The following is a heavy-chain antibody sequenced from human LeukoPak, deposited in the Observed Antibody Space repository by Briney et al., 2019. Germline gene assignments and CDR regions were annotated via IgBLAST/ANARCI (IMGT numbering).Heavy chain of an antibody. J-gene: IGHJ6*03. CDR3: ARDRYGSGSYSYYYYMDV. V-gene: IGHV3-7*01. D-gene: IGHD3-10*01. Sequence: GGSLRLSCAASEFTFSSYWMSWVRQAPGKGLEWVANIRQDGSEKYYVDSVKGRFTISRDNAKNSLYLQMNSLRAEDTAVYYCARDRYGSGSYSYYYYMDVWGKGTTVTISS. CDR1: EFTFSSYW. CDR2: IRQDGSEK.